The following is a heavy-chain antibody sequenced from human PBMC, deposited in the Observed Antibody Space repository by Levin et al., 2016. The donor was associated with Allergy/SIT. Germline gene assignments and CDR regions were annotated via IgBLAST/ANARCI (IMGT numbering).Heavy chain of an antibody. V-gene: IGHV3-48*03. CDR2: IINTGNT. Sequence: GGSLRLSCAASGFKFSDYEMNWVRQAPGKGLEWVSYIINTGNTMYYYADSVKGRFTISRDNAKNSLYLQMNNLRAEDTAVYYCARAAAHYYYGMDVWGQGTTVTVSS. J-gene: IGHJ6*02. D-gene: IGHD2-15*01. CDR1: GFKFSDYE. CDR3: ARAAAHYYYGMDV.